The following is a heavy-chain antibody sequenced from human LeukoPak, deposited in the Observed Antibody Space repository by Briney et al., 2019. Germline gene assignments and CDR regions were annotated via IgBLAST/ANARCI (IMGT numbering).Heavy chain of an antibody. Sequence: GGSLRLSCAASGFTFSSYGMHWVRQAPGKGLEWVAVISYDGSNKYYADSVKGRFTISRDNSKNTLYLQMNSLRAEDTAVYYCAMSTRGTTMFDYWGQGALVTVSS. V-gene: IGHV3-30*03. CDR2: ISYDGSNK. J-gene: IGHJ4*02. CDR3: AMSTRGTTMFDY. CDR1: GFTFSSYG. D-gene: IGHD1-1*01.